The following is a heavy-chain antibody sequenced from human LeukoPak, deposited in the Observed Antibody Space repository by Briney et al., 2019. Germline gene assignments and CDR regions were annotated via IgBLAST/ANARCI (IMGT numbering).Heavy chain of an antibody. D-gene: IGHD1-26*01. CDR2: IYPDDSDT. Sequence: RGESLKISCKGSGYSFTNYWIGWARQMPGKGLEWMGIIYPDDSDTRYSPSFQGQVTMSVDKSISTAYLQWSSLKASDTAMYYCARHVWGGSYYFDYWGQGTLVTVSS. V-gene: IGHV5-51*01. CDR1: GYSFTNYW. CDR3: ARHVWGGSYYFDY. J-gene: IGHJ4*02.